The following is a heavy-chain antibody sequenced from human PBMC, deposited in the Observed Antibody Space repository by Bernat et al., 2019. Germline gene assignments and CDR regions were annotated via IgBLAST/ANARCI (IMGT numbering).Heavy chain of an antibody. CDR2: IKSKTDGGTT. V-gene: IGHV3-15*07. CDR1: GFTFSNAW. D-gene: IGHD4-17*01. Sequence: EVQLVESGGGLVKPGGSLRLSCAASGFTFSNAWMNWVRQAPGKGLEWVGRIKSKTDGGTTDYAAPVKGRFTISRDDSKNTLYLQMNSLKTEDTAMYYCTTPMTTVTTGYYYYYGMDVWGQGTTVTVSS. J-gene: IGHJ6*02. CDR3: TTPMTTVTTGYYYYYGMDV.